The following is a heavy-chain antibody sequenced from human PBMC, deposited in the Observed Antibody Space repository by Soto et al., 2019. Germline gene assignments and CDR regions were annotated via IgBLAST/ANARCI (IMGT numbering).Heavy chain of an antibody. J-gene: IGHJ6*02. Sequence: QMHLVQSGAEVKRTGSSVKISCKASGYTFTYVYLHWVRQAPGQSLEWMGCITPYNGNTRYAQKFQDRVTITRDGSLAVFLELSSLRSEDTAIYYCARSSYYVSDTYTDYGVVVWGQGTTVTVSS. CDR2: ITPYNGNT. D-gene: IGHD3-10*01. CDR1: GYTFTYVY. CDR3: ARSSYYVSDTYTDYGVVV. V-gene: IGHV1-45*02.